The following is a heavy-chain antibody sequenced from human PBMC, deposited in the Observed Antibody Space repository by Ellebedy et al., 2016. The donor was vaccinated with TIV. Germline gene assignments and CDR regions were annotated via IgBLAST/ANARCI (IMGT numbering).Heavy chain of an antibody. CDR2: VSGTGDDKDYVENK. J-gene: IGHJ4*02. D-gene: IGHD3-22*01. V-gene: IGHV3-23*01. CDR3: AKDECGNYCTVDS. CDR1: GFSFSYYA. Sequence: GGSLRLSXAASGFSFSYYAMSWVRQAPGKGLEWVSSVSGTGDDKDYVENKYYVDSVKGRFTISRDDSKNTLFLQMNSLRAEDTAIYYCAKDECGNYCTVDSWGQGTLVTVSS.